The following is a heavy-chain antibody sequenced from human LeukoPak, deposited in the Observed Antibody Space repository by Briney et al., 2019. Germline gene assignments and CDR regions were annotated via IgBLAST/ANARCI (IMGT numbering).Heavy chain of an antibody. CDR1: GFNFRRYN. CDR3: VTEFWYRFDY. Sequence: GGSLRLSCITSGFNFRRYNMAWVRQAPGKGLEWLATFAWDESAIEYADSVRGRFTISRDNAKNSVHLQMTGLRAENTAVYFCVTEFWYRFDYWGQGLLVTVSS. V-gene: IGHV3-7*01. J-gene: IGHJ4*02. D-gene: IGHD3-3*01. CDR2: FAWDESAI.